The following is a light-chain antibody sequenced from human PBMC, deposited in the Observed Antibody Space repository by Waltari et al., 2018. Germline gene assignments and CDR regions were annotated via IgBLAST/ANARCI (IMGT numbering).Light chain of an antibody. CDR2: GAS. V-gene: IGKV3-20*01. CDR3: QQYGSSRT. CDR1: QSVSSSY. Sequence: EIVLTQSPGTLSLSPGERATLSCRASQSVSSSYLAWYQQTPGQAPRLLNYGASSRATGIPDRFSGSGSGTDFTLTISRLEPEDFAVYYCQQYGSSRTFGQGTKVEIK. J-gene: IGKJ1*01.